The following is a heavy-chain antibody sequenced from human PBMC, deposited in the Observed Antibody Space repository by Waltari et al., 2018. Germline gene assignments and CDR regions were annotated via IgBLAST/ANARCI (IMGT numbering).Heavy chain of an antibody. CDR2: INHSGST. CDR3: ARRYYGSGSYYTLYNWFDP. J-gene: IGHJ5*02. V-gene: IGHV4-34*01. CDR1: GGSFSGYY. D-gene: IGHD3-10*01. Sequence: QVQLQQWGAGLLKPSETLSLPCAVYGGSFSGYYWSWIRQPPGQGLEWIGEINHSGSTNYNPSLKSRVTISVDTSKNQFSLKLSSVTAADTAVYYCARRYYGSGSYYTLYNWFDPWGQGTLVTVSS.